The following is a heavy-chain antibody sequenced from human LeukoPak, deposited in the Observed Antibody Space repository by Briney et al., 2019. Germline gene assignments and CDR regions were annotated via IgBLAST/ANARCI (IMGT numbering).Heavy chain of an antibody. Sequence: GGSLRLSCAASGFTFSSYWMHWVRQAPGKGLVWVSRINSDGSSTYYADSVKGRFTISRDNSKNTLYLQMNSLRAEDTAVYYCAKSYDFWSGYYKEDAFDIWGQGTMVTVSS. J-gene: IGHJ3*02. D-gene: IGHD3-3*01. V-gene: IGHV3-74*01. CDR1: GFTFSSYW. CDR2: INSDGSST. CDR3: AKSYDFWSGYYKEDAFDI.